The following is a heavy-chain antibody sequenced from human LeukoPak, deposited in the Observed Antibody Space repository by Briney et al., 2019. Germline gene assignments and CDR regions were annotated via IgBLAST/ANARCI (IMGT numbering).Heavy chain of an antibody. CDR3: ARWYSSGWAFDY. J-gene: IGHJ4*02. CDR1: GGTISSYY. D-gene: IGHD6-19*01. V-gene: IGHV4-59*08. CDR2: IQYSGST. Sequence: PSETLSLTCTVSGGTISSYYWNWIRQPPGKGLEWIGYIQYSGSTKYNPSRKSRVSISVDTSKNQFSLKLSSVTAADTAVYYCARWYSSGWAFDYWGQGTLVTVSS.